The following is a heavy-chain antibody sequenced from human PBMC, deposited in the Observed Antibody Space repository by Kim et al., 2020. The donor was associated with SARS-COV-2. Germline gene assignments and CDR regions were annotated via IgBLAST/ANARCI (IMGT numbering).Heavy chain of an antibody. CDR3: ARNSGSWYYLGY. Sequence: SYAQKFQGRVTMTRDTSTSTVYMELSSLRSEDTAVYYCARNSGSWYYLGYWGQGTLVTVSS. V-gene: IGHV1-46*01. J-gene: IGHJ4*02. D-gene: IGHD6-13*01.